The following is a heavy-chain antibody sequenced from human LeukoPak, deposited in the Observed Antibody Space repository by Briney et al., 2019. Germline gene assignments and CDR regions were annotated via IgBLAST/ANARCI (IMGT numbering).Heavy chain of an antibody. CDR1: GGSISSGGYY. CDR3: AREVLRFTEPNWFDP. CDR2: IYYSGST. Sequence: PSETLSLTCTVSGGSISSGGYYWSWIRQHPGKGLEWIGYIYYSGSTYYNPSLKSRVTISVDTSKNQFSLKLSSVTAADTAVYYCAREVLRFTEPNWFDPWGQGTLVTVSS. D-gene: IGHD3-3*01. V-gene: IGHV4-31*03. J-gene: IGHJ5*02.